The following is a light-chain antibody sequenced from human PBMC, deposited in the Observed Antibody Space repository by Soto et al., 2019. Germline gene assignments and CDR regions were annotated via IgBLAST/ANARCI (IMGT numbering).Light chain of an antibody. CDR1: QSVGSN. V-gene: IGKV3-15*01. CDR2: GAS. J-gene: IGKJ4*01. CDR3: QQYSNWPLLS. Sequence: EVVLTQSPVTLSVSPGAGATLSCRASQSVGSNLAWYQQKPGQTPRVLIYGASTRAIGIPARFSGSGFGTEFTLTISSLQSEDFVVYYCQQYSNWPLLSFGGGTKVDIK.